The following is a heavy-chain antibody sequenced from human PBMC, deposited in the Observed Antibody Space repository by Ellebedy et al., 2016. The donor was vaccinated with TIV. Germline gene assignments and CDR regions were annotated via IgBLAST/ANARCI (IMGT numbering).Heavy chain of an antibody. CDR1: GYTFTSFG. CDR3: ARGDIVVVPAAAAHYFDD. Sequence: AASVKVSCKASGYTFTSFGISWVRQAPGQGLEWMGWISGYNGNTNYAHQFQDRVTMTRDTSISTAYMELSRLTSDDTAVYYCARGDIVVVPAAAAHYFDDWGQGTLVAVSS. D-gene: IGHD2-2*01. J-gene: IGHJ4*02. CDR2: ISGYNGNT. V-gene: IGHV1-18*04.